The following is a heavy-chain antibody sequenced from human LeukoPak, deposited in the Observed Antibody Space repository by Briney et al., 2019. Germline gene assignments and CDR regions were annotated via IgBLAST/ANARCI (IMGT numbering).Heavy chain of an antibody. CDR1: GFNIRNNW. V-gene: IGHV3-7*01. CDR2: IKQDGSEK. Sequence: PGGSLRLSCEASGFNIRNNWMSWVRQAPGKGLEWVANIKQDGSEKNYVDSVAGRFTISRDNAETSLYLQMNSLRVEDTAVYYCARSLWPEDYWGQGTLVTVS. J-gene: IGHJ4*02. D-gene: IGHD2-21*01. CDR3: ARSLWPEDY.